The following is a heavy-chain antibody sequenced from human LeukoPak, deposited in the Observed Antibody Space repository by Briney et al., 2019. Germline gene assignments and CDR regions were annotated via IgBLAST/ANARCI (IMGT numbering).Heavy chain of an antibody. Sequence: PGGSLRLSCAASGFTFSSYWMSWVRQAPGKGLEWVSGINWNGGSTGYADSVKGRFTISRDNAKNSLYLQMNSLRAEDTALYHCARAFRKWELEAVSWFDPWGQGTLVTVSS. CDR3: ARAFRKWELEAVSWFDP. CDR2: INWNGGST. V-gene: IGHV3-20*01. D-gene: IGHD1-26*01. J-gene: IGHJ5*02. CDR1: GFTFSSYW.